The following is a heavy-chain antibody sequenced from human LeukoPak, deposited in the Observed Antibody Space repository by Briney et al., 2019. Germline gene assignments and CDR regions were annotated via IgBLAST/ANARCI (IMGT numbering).Heavy chain of an antibody. J-gene: IGHJ6*03. Sequence: PGGSLRLSCAASGFTFSSYWMSWVRQAPGKGLEWVANIKQDGSEKYYVDSVKGRFTISRDNAKNSLYLQMNSLRAEDTAVYYCARQTTVTTWVWYYYYYMDVWGKGTTVTISS. CDR1: GFTFSSYW. V-gene: IGHV3-7*01. D-gene: IGHD4-17*01. CDR3: ARQTTVTTWVWYYYYYMDV. CDR2: IKQDGSEK.